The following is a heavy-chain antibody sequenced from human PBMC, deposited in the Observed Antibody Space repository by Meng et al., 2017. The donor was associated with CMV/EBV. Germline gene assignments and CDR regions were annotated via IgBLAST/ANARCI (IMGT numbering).Heavy chain of an antibody. CDR3: ARHGHTAMVVGIDY. Sequence: QGQLHESGPGLLTPSQPLSLTCTVSGSSLSSYYWSWTRQPAGKGLELLGRIYPSGSTNYNPSLKSRVTMSVDTSKNQFSLKLSSVTAADTAVYYCARHGHTAMVVGIDYWGQGTLVTVSS. D-gene: IGHD5-18*01. J-gene: IGHJ4*02. V-gene: IGHV4-4*07. CDR1: GSSLSSYY. CDR2: IYPSGST.